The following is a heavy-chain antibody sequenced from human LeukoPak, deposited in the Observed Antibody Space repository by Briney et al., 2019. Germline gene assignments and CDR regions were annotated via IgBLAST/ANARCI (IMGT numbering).Heavy chain of an antibody. CDR1: GFSLSTSGVG. D-gene: IGHD6-13*01. Sequence: SGPTLVKPTQTLTLTCTFSGFSLSTSGVGVGWIRQPPGKALEWLALIYWDDDKSCSPSLKSRLTLTKDTSKNQVVLPMTNMDPVDTATYYRVHTVRHTSSWYGTFDYWGQGTLVTVSS. CDR2: IYWDDDK. CDR3: VHTVRHTSSWYGTFDY. V-gene: IGHV2-5*02. J-gene: IGHJ4*02.